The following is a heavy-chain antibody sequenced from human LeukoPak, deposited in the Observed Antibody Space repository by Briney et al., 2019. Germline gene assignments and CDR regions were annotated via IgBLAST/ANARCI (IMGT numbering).Heavy chain of an antibody. J-gene: IGHJ6*03. CDR3: ARLVTEYGDYATYYYYYMDV. V-gene: IGHV4-34*01. CDR2: INRSGST. CDR1: GGSFRSYY. D-gene: IGHD4-17*01. Sequence: SETLSLTCVVYGGSFRSYYWSWIRQPPGKGLEWIGEINRSGSTNYNPSLKSRVTIAVDTSKNQFSLKLSSVTAADTAVYYCARLVTEYGDYATYYYYYMDVWGKGTTVTISS.